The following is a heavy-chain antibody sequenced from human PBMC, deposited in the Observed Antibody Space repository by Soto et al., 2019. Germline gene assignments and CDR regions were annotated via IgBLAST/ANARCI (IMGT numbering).Heavy chain of an antibody. Sequence: QVQLVQSGAEVKKPGASVKVSCKASGYTFTSYYMHWVRQAPGQGLEWMGIINPSGGSTSYAQKFQGRVTMTRDTSTSTVYMELSSLRSEDTAVYYCARGRPTAYYEGNWFDPWGQGTLVTVSS. CDR1: GYTFTSYY. V-gene: IGHV1-46*01. J-gene: IGHJ5*02. D-gene: IGHD3-16*01. CDR2: INPSGGST. CDR3: ARGRPTAYYEGNWFDP.